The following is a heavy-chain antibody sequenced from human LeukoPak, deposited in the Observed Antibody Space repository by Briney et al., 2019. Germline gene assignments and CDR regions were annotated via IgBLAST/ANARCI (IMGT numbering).Heavy chain of an antibody. J-gene: IGHJ4*02. CDR2: ISAYNGNT. V-gene: IGHV1-18*01. CDR1: GYTFTSYG. D-gene: IGHD2-15*01. Sequence: GASVKVYCKASGYTFTSYGMSWVRQAPGQGPEWMGWISAYNGNTNYAQKLQGRVTMTTDTSTSTAYMELRSLRSDDTAVYYCARAEFLYCSGGSCYPRYYFDYWGQGTLVTVSS. CDR3: ARAEFLYCSGGSCYPRYYFDY.